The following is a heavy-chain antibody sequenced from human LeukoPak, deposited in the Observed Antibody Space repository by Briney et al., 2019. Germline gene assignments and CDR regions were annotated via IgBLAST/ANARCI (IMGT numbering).Heavy chain of an antibody. D-gene: IGHD3-10*01. CDR1: GFTFSDYY. CDR3: AREILWFGESTYDY. J-gene: IGHJ4*02. Sequence: GGSLRLSCAASGFTFSDYYMRWIRQAPGKGLEWVSYISSSGSTIYYADSVKGRFTISRDNAKNSLYLQMNSLRAEDTAVYYCAREILWFGESTYDYWGQGTLVTVSS. CDR2: ISSSGSTI. V-gene: IGHV3-11*01.